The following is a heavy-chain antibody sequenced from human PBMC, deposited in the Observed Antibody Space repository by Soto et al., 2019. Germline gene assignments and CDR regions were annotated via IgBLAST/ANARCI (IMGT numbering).Heavy chain of an antibody. D-gene: IGHD3-16*02. V-gene: IGHV4-59*08. CDR2: IYYSGST. CDR1: GGSISSYY. Sequence: SETLSLTCTVSGGSISSYYWSWIRQPPGKGLEWIGYIYYSGSTNYNPSLKSRVTISVDTSKNQFSLKLSSVTAADTAVYYCARRGGGLGELSLDYYYYYMDVWGKGTTVTVSS. J-gene: IGHJ6*03. CDR3: ARRGGGLGELSLDYYYYYMDV.